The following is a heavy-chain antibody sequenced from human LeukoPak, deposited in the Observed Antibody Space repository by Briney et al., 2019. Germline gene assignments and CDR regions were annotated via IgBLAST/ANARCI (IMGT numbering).Heavy chain of an antibody. D-gene: IGHD1-7*01. CDR1: GGSFSNYY. J-gene: IGHJ6*03. CDR3: ARRWNYGRNYYIDV. Sequence: PSETLSLTCAVYGGSFSNYYWSWIRQPLGKGLEWIGEINDSGRINYNPSLMSRVTVSVDTSKNQFSLGLTSVTATDTAVYYCARRWNYGRNYYIDVWGNGATVSVSS. CDR2: INDSGRI. V-gene: IGHV4-34*01.